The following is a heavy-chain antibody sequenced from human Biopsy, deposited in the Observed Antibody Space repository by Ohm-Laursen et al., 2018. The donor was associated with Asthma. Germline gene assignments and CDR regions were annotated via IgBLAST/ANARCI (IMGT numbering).Heavy chain of an antibody. V-gene: IGHV1-8*02. J-gene: IGHJ5*02. D-gene: IGHD5/OR15-5a*01. CDR1: GYPFTSFD. CDR3: AATGYSVYYYRT. CDR2: MNPRRGVT. Sequence: SVKVSCKASGYPFTSFDLNWVRLAAGQGLEWLGWMNPRRGVTIFAPKFRGRISMTRDASISTVYLEMSSLRSDDTALYFCAATGYSVYYYRTWGQGTLVTVSS.